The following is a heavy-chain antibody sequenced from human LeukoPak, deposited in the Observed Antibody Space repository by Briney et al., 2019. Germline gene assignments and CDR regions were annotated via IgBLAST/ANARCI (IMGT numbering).Heavy chain of an antibody. Sequence: PSETLSLTCTVSGGSISSSSYYWGWIRQPPGKGLEWIGSIYYSGSTYYNPSLKSRVTISVDTSKNQFSLKLSSVTAADTAVYYCARQHRDDYVWGSYRPRRFDPWGQGTLVTVSS. D-gene: IGHD3-16*02. V-gene: IGHV4-39*01. J-gene: IGHJ5*02. CDR1: GGSISSSSYY. CDR3: ARQHRDDYVWGSYRPRRFDP. CDR2: IYYSGST.